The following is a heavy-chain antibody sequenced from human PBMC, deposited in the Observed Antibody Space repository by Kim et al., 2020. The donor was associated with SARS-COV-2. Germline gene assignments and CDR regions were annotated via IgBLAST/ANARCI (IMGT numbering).Heavy chain of an antibody. J-gene: IGHJ6*02. V-gene: IGHV3-13*01. CDR3: ARSPHYYYYGMDV. Sequence: YPGSVKGRFTISRENAKNSLYLQMNSLRAGDTAVYYCARSPHYYYYGMDVWGQGTTVTVSS.